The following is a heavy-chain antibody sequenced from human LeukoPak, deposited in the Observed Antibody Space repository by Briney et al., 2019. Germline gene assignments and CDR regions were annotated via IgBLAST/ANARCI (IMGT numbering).Heavy chain of an antibody. D-gene: IGHD6-13*01. Sequence: ASVKGSCKASGYTFTGYYMHWVRQPPGQGLEWMGWINTNSGGTNYAQKFQGRVTMTRDTSISTAYMELSRLRSDDTAVYYCATTYSSSFWYFQHWGQGTLVTVSS. V-gene: IGHV1-2*02. CDR2: INTNSGGT. CDR3: ATTYSSSFWYFQH. CDR1: GYTFTGYY. J-gene: IGHJ1*01.